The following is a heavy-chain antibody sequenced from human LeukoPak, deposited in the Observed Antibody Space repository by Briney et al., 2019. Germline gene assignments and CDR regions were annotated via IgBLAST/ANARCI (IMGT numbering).Heavy chain of an antibody. D-gene: IGHD3-16*01. CDR1: GFTFSSYW. CDR2: IKQDGSEK. V-gene: IGHV3-7*01. Sequence: PGGSLRLSCAPSGFTFSSYWMSWVRQAPGKGLEWVANIKQDGSEKYYVDSVKGRLTISRDNAQNSLYLQMNSLRAEDTAVYYCAXDYRGGTWFDPWGQGTLVTVSS. J-gene: IGHJ5*02. CDR3: AXDYRGGTWFDP.